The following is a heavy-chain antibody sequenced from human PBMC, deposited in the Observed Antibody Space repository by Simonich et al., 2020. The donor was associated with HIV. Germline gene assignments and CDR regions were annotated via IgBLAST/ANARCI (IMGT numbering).Heavy chain of an antibody. Sequence: QVQLQQWGAGLLKPSETLSLTCAVYGGSLSGYFWSCIRQPPGKGLGWIGEINHSGSTNYNPSLKSRVTTAVDTSKNQFSLKLSSVTAADTAVYYCARLKVVGTTNVLYYFDYWGQGTLVTVSS. J-gene: IGHJ4*02. CDR1: GGSLSGYF. CDR2: INHSGST. CDR3: ARLKVVGTTNVLYYFDY. V-gene: IGHV4-34*01. D-gene: IGHD1-26*01.